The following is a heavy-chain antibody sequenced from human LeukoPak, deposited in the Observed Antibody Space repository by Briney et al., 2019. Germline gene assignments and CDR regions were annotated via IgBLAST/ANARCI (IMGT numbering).Heavy chain of an antibody. CDR2: IKHDGSEQ. CDR1: GFTFTSYW. CDR3: KSGGAAPGNFDY. J-gene: IGHJ4*02. D-gene: IGHD6-13*01. Sequence: GGSLRLSCAASGFTFTSYWMSWMRQAPGKGLQWVANIKHDGSEQYYVDSVKGRFTISRDNVKNSLYLQMSSLGVEDTAVYYCKSGGAAPGNFDYWGQGALVTVSS. V-gene: IGHV3-7*01.